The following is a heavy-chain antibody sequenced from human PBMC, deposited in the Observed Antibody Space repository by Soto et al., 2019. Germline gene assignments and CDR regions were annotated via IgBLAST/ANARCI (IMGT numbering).Heavy chain of an antibody. Sequence: EVQLSGSGGGLVQPGGSLRLSCAASGFTFSSYAMSWVRQAPGKGLEWVSAISGSSTSTYYADSVKGRFTISRDNSKNTLYMPMNSLRAEDTAVYYCAKAPSSGFAMENYFDYWGQGTLVTVSS. V-gene: IGHV3-23*01. CDR1: GFTFSSYA. CDR2: ISGSSTST. D-gene: IGHD3-10*01. CDR3: AKAPSSGFAMENYFDY. J-gene: IGHJ4*02.